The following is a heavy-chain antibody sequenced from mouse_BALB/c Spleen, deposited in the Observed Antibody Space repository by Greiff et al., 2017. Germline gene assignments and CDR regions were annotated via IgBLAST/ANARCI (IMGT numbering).Heavy chain of an antibody. CDR3: ARERESRYYYGSSAWFAY. Sequence: EVQGVESGGGLVKPGGSLKLSCAASGFTFSSYAMSWVRQTPEKRLEWVASISSGGSTYYPDSVKGRFTISRDNARNILYLQMSSLRSEDTAMYYCARERESRYYYGSSAWFAYWGQGTLVTVSA. CDR1: GFTFSSYA. J-gene: IGHJ3*01. CDR2: ISSGGST. D-gene: IGHD1-1*01. V-gene: IGHV5-6-5*01.